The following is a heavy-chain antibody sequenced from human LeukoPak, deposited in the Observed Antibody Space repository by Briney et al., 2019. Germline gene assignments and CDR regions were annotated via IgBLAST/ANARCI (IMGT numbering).Heavy chain of an antibody. J-gene: IGHJ4*02. CDR2: ISSSSSYT. V-gene: IGHV3-11*06. Sequence: GGSLRLSCAASGFTYSDYYMSWIRQAPGKGLEWVSYISSSSSYTNYADSVKGRFTISRDNAKNSLYLQMNSLRAEDTAVYYCARDSYYYDSSGYIYWGQGTLVTVSS. CDR3: ARDSYYYDSSGYIY. D-gene: IGHD3-22*01. CDR1: GFTYSDYY.